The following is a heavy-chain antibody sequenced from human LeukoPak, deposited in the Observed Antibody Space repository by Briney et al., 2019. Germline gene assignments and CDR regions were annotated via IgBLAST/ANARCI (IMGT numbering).Heavy chain of an antibody. CDR1: GYTFTSYG. Sequence: ASVKVSCKASGYTFTSYGISWVRQAPGQGLEWLGWINAYNGNTNYAQKLQGRVTKTTDTSTSTAYIELRSLRSDDTAVYYCAMMITFGGVIAVDAFDVWGQGTMVTVSS. CDR3: AMMITFGGVIAVDAFDV. J-gene: IGHJ3*01. V-gene: IGHV1-18*01. D-gene: IGHD3-16*02. CDR2: INAYNGNT.